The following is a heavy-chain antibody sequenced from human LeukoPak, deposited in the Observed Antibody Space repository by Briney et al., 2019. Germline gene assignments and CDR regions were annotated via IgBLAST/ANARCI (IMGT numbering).Heavy chain of an antibody. CDR2: ISSSSSYI. J-gene: IGHJ4*02. CDR3: ASSWWLRPYFDY. V-gene: IGHV3-21*01. CDR1: GFTFSSYS. Sequence: GGSLRLSCAASGFTFSSYSMNWVRQAPGKGLKWVSSISSSSSYIYYADSVKGRFTISRDNAKNSLYLQMNSLRAEDTAVYYCASSWWLRPYFDYWGQGTLVTVSS. D-gene: IGHD5-12*01.